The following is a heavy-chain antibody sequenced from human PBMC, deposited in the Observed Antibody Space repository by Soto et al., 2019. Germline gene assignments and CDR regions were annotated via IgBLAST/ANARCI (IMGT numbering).Heavy chain of an antibody. CDR1: GYPFTHYG. CDR2: ISPYNGNT. Sequence: QVQLVQSGAEVKKPGASVKVSCKSSGYPFTHYGITWVRQAPGQGLEWMGWISPYNGNTNYGQSLQGRVTLTTDTSTSTIYMERRSLRSDDTAVYYCARDQSVERSYYCGIDVWGQGTTVTVSS. J-gene: IGHJ6*02. V-gene: IGHV1-18*01. D-gene: IGHD3-10*01. CDR3: ARDQSVERSYYCGIDV.